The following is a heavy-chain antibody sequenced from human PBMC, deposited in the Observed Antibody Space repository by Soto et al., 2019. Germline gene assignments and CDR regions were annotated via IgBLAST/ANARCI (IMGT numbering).Heavy chain of an antibody. CDR3: ARYSSSWAFDY. J-gene: IGHJ4*02. CDR1: GFTFSSYG. V-gene: IGHV3-33*01. CDR2: IWYDGSNK. D-gene: IGHD6-13*01. Sequence: QVQLVESGGGVVQPGRSLRLSCAASGFTFSSYGMHWVRQAPGKGLEWVAVIWYDGSNKYYADSVKGRFTISRDNSKNTLYLQMSSLRAEDTAVYYCARYSSSWAFDYWGQGTLVTVSS.